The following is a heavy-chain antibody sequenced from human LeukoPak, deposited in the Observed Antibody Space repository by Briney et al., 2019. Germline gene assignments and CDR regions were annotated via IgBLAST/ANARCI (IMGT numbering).Heavy chain of an antibody. CDR1: GGSFSGYY. Sequence: ASETLSLTCAVYGGSFSGYYWSWIRQPPGKGLKWIGEINHSGSTNYNPSLKSRVTISVDTSKNQFSLKLSSVTAADTAVYYCASLTTVTTFRIDYWGQGTLVTVSS. CDR2: INHSGST. V-gene: IGHV4-34*01. J-gene: IGHJ4*02. D-gene: IGHD4-17*01. CDR3: ASLTTVTTFRIDY.